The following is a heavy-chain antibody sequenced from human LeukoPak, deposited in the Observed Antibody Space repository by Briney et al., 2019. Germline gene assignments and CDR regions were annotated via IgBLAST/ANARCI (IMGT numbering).Heavy chain of an antibody. D-gene: IGHD6-19*01. Sequence: GASVKVSCKASGYTFTSYAMHWVRQAPGQRLEWMGWINAGNGNTKYSQKFQGRVTITRDTSASTAYMELSSLRSEDAAVYYCARGQGLVSVWFDPWGQGTLVTVSS. V-gene: IGHV1-3*01. CDR2: INAGNGNT. CDR1: GYTFTSYA. CDR3: ARGQGLVSVWFDP. J-gene: IGHJ5*02.